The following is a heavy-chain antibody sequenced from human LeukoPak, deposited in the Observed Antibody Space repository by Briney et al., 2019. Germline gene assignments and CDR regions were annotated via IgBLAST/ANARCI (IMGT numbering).Heavy chain of an antibody. J-gene: IGHJ5*02. CDR3: ARRVSATRWFDP. Sequence: GGSLRLSCAASGFTLSSYWMHWVRHAPGKGLVWVSRINSDGSTTNYADSVKGRFTISRDNAENTLYLQMNSLRVEDTAVYYCARRVSATRWFDPWGQGTLVTVSS. V-gene: IGHV3-74*01. CDR2: INSDGSTT. CDR1: GFTLSSYW. D-gene: IGHD2-15*01.